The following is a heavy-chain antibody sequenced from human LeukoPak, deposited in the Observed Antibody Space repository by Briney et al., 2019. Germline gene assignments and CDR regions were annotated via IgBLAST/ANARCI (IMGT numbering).Heavy chain of an antibody. CDR3: AKVRWDNSGWYYSDS. V-gene: IGHV3-30*18. Sequence: GGSLRLSCAASGFTLSSYGMHWVRQGPGKGLEWVAIISFDGSNKYYADSVKGRFTVSRDNSKNTLYLQVNSLRVEDTAVYYCAKVRWDNSGWYYSDSWGQGTLVTVSS. J-gene: IGHJ4*02. CDR2: ISFDGSNK. D-gene: IGHD6-19*01. CDR1: GFTLSSYG.